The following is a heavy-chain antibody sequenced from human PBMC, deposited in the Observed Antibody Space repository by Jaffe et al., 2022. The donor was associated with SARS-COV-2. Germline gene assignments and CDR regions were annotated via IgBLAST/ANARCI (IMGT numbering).Heavy chain of an antibody. J-gene: IGHJ4*02. V-gene: IGHV3-30*03. D-gene: IGHD5-12*01. CDR1: GFTFNTYV. Sequence: QVQLVESGGGVVQPGRSLRLSCAASGFTFNTYVIHWVRQAPGKGLEWVAVVSSDGTREYYADSVKGRFTVSRDNSKNTLYLQMNSLRAEDTAVYYCARDDSLSVDIFDYWGQGTLVTVSS. CDR2: VSSDGTRE. CDR3: ARDDSLSVDIFDY.